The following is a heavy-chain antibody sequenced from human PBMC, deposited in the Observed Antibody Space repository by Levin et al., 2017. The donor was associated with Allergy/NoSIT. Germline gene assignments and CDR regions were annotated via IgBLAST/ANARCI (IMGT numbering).Heavy chain of an antibody. Sequence: PSETLSLTCTVSGGSISSYYWSWIRQPPGKGLEWIGYMYYSGSTNYNPALKSRVTISVDTSKNQFSLKLSSVTAADTAVYYCARVKYCSGGSCYLFDYWGQGTLVTVSS. CDR2: MYYSGST. J-gene: IGHJ4*02. V-gene: IGHV4-59*01. CDR1: GGSISSYY. CDR3: ARVKYCSGGSCYLFDY. D-gene: IGHD2-15*01.